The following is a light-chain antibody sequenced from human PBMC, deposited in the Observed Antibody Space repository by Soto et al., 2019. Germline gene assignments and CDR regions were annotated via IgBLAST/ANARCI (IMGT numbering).Light chain of an antibody. V-gene: IGKV1-9*01. CDR1: QGISSY. Sequence: DIKLTQSPSFLSASVGDRVTITCRASQGISSYLAWYQQKPGKAPKHLIYAASTLQSGVPSRFSGSGSGTEFTLTISSLQPEDFATYYCQQLNSYPFLTFGGGTKVEIK. CDR3: QQLNSYPFLT. J-gene: IGKJ4*01. CDR2: AAS.